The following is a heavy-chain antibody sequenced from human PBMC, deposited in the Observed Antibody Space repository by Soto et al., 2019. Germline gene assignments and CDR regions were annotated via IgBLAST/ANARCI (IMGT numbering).Heavy chain of an antibody. D-gene: IGHD2-2*01. CDR2: LYHIGST. CDR1: GYSISSGNY. Sequence: SETLSLTCAVAGYSISSGNYWAWMRQPPGRGLEWIGSLYHIGSTHYNTSLKSRVTISVDTSKNHFPLELSSVTAADTAIYYCRSSTSCYDESCVDVWGQGTMVTVSS. CDR3: RSSTSCYDESCVDV. V-gene: IGHV4-38-2*01. J-gene: IGHJ6*02.